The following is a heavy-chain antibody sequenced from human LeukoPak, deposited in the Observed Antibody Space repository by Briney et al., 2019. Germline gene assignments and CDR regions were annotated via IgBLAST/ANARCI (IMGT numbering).Heavy chain of an antibody. Sequence: SETLSLTCAASGGSFSGYYWSWIRQPPGKGLEWIGYIYYSGSTNYNPSLKSRVTISVDTSKNQFSLKLSSVTAADTAVYYCARRVYYYDSSGYYSDAFDIWGQGTMVTVSS. CDR3: ARRVYYYDSSGYYSDAFDI. CDR2: IYYSGST. D-gene: IGHD3-22*01. CDR1: GGSFSGYY. V-gene: IGHV4-59*08. J-gene: IGHJ3*02.